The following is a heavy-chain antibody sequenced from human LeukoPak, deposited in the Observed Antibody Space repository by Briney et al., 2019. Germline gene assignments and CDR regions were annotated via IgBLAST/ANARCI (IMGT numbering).Heavy chain of an antibody. CDR1: GFTFSSYA. V-gene: IGHV3-23*01. D-gene: IGHD2-2*01. CDR3: ARAKGSSDAFDI. CDR2: ISGSGGST. Sequence: GGSLRLSCAASGFTFSSYAMSWVRQAPGKGLEWVSAISGSGGSTYYADSVKGRFTISRDNAKNSLYLQMNSLRAEDTAVYYCARAKGSSDAFDIWGQGTMVTVSS. J-gene: IGHJ3*02.